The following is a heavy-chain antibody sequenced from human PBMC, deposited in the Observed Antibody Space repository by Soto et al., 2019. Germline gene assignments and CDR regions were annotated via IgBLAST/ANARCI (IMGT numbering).Heavy chain of an antibody. CDR1: GGSFSGYS. J-gene: IGHJ5*02. V-gene: IGHV4-34*01. Sequence: PSETLSLTCAVSGGSFSGYSWSWIRQPPGKGLEWIGEINHSGSTNYNPSLKSRVTISVDTSKNQFSLKLTSVTAADTAMYYCARGGGAGTTSWFDPWGQGTLVT. D-gene: IGHD1-7*01. CDR2: INHSGST. CDR3: ARGGGAGTTSWFDP.